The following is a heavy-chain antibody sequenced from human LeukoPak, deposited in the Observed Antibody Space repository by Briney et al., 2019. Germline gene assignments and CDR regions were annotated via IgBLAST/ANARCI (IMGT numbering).Heavy chain of an antibody. CDR2: MSFEGYV. J-gene: IGHJ4*02. D-gene: IGHD3-22*01. V-gene: IGHV3-30*04. CDR3: VREGEHYCDHSASFDY. Sequence: PGGPLRLSCAASGFTLTGYLVHWVRQAPGKGLEWVAVMSFEGYVYCAESLKDRFTVSRDNSKNMIYLHMNSLRAVDTALYYCVREGEHYCDHSASFDYWGQGTMVTVSS. CDR1: GFTLTGYL.